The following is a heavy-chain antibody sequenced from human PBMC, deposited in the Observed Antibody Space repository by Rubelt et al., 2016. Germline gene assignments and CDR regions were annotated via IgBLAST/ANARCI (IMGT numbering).Heavy chain of an antibody. CDR2: ISSGSVTI. Sequence: EVQLLESGGGLEQPGGSLRLSCAASGFTFSSYSMNWVRQAPGKGLEWVSYISSGSVTIYYADSVKGRFTISRDNAKDSLFLQMNSLSAEDTALYYCVRVRPGSVDYWGQGTLVTVSS. J-gene: IGHJ4*02. CDR3: VRVRPGSVDY. V-gene: IGHV3-48*04. CDR1: GFTFSSYS. D-gene: IGHD1-14*01.